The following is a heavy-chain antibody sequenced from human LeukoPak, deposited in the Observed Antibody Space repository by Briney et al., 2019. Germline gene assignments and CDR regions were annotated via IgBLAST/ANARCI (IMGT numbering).Heavy chain of an antibody. J-gene: IGHJ1*01. CDR3: ARDGDSGWSLSH. Sequence: GGSLRLSCAASGFTFANYWMTWVCQAPGKGLEWVAIINFDGSEKYYADSLKGRFTISRDNAEKSLYLQMNSLRAEDTALYYCARDGDSGWSLSHWGQGTLVTVSS. V-gene: IGHV3-7*01. CDR1: GFTFANYW. D-gene: IGHD6-13*01. CDR2: INFDGSEK.